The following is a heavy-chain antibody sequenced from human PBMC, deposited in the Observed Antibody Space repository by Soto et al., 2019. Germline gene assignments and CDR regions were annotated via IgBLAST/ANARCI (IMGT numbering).Heavy chain of an antibody. CDR2: IYHSGST. CDR3: ARDKGWGDVGVDY. Sequence: SETLSLTCAVSGYSINSGYYWGWIRQPPGKGLEWIGSIYHSGSTYYNPSLKSRVTISVDTSKNQFSLKLSSVTAADTAVYYCARDKGWGDVGVDYWGQGTLVTVSS. J-gene: IGHJ4*02. CDR1: GYSINSGYY. D-gene: IGHD1-26*01. V-gene: IGHV4-38-2*02.